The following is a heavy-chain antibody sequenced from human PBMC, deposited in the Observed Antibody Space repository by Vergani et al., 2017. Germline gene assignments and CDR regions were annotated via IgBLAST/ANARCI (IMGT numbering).Heavy chain of an antibody. CDR2: LSAYNGNT. CDR1: GYTFTSYG. V-gene: IGHV1-18*04. J-gene: IGHJ5*02. Sequence: QVQLVQSGAEVKKPGASVKVSCKASGYTFTSYGISWVRQAPGQGLEWMGWLSAYNGNTNYAQKLQGRVTMTTDTSQSTAYMELRSLRSDDTAVYYCARDGEWLLFGDNHNWFDPWGQGTLVTVSS. CDR3: ARDGEWLLFGDNHNWFDP. D-gene: IGHD3-3*01.